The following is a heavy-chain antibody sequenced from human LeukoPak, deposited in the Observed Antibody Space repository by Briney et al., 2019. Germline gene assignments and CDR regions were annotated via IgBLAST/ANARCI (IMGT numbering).Heavy chain of an antibody. CDR1: GFTFSSYG. J-gene: IGHJ6*03. CDR3: AKDGGSVVPASMDV. V-gene: IGHV3-30*02. D-gene: IGHD2-2*01. Sequence: GGSLRLSCAASGFTFSSYGMHWVRQAPGKGLEWVAFIRYDGSNKYYADSVKSRFTISRDNSKNTLYLQMNSLRAEDTAVYYCAKDGGSVVPASMDVWGKGTTVTVSS. CDR2: IRYDGSNK.